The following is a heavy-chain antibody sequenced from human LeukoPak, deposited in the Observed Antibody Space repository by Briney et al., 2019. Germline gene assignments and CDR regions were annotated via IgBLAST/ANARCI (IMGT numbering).Heavy chain of an antibody. V-gene: IGHV4-59*01. J-gene: IGHJ5*02. CDR3: ARVWRELLNWFDP. D-gene: IGHD1-26*01. CDR2: IYYSGST. CDR1: GGSISSYY. Sequence: SETLSLTCSVSGGSISSYYWSWIRQPPGKGLEWIGYIYYSGSTNYNPSLKSRVTISVDTSKNQFSLKLSSVTAADTAVYYCARVWRELLNWFDPWGQGTLVTVSS.